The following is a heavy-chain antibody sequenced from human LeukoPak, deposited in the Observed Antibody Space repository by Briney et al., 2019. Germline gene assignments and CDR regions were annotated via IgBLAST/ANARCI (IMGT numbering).Heavy chain of an antibody. D-gene: IGHD1-1*01. V-gene: IGHV3-74*01. CDR3: ARGPKNGRPAP. Sequence: GGSLRLSCVASGFSLSGYWMYWVRQAPGKGLMYISRNNGDGSTTNYADVVKGRFTMSRDNVKNTLYLQMNSLRVEDTAVYYFARGPKNGRPAPWGQGTLV. CDR2: NNGDGSTT. J-gene: IGHJ5*01. CDR1: GFSLSGYW.